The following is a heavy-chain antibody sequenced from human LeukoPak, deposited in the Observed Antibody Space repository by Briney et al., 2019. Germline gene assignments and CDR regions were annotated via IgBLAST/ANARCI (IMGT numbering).Heavy chain of an antibody. J-gene: IGHJ4*02. CDR1: GFTFSSYA. CDR2: ISGSGGST. V-gene: IGHV3-23*01. Sequence: GGSVRLSCAASGFTFSSYAMSWVRQAPGKGLEWVSGISGSGGSTYYADSVKGRFTISRDNSKKTLYLQMNSLRAEDTAVYYCAKASRNGSGSYYAEYWGQGTLVTVSS. CDR3: AKASRNGSGSYYAEY. D-gene: IGHD3-10*01.